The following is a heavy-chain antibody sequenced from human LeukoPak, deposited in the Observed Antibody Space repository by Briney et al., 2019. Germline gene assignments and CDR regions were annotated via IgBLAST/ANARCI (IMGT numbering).Heavy chain of an antibody. CDR2: VFHDGTT. Sequence: SETLSLTCAVSGGPIMTAPYYWGWIRQPPGKGLEWLGSVFHDGTTYYSPSLKSRVTVSADTSRNRFSLSLTSHCVRSGVVLQTGFDFWGQGALVTVSS. CDR1: GGPIMTAPYY. CDR3: GFDF. V-gene: IGHV4-39*07. D-gene: IGHD3-3*01. J-gene: IGHJ4*02.